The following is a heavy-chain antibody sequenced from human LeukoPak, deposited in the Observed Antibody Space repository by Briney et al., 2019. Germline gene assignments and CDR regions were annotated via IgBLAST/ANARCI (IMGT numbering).Heavy chain of an antibody. D-gene: IGHD3-22*01. CDR1: GGSISTTFYY. CDR2: IYYSGST. Sequence: PSETLSLTCTVSGGSISTTFYYWVWIRQPPGKGLECIGSIYYSGSTYYNPSLKSRVTIFLDTSKNQFSLKLSSVTAADTAVYYCAALPYYYDSSGYYGGTDYWGQGTLVTVPS. V-gene: IGHV4-39*01. J-gene: IGHJ4*02. CDR3: AALPYYYDSSGYYGGTDY.